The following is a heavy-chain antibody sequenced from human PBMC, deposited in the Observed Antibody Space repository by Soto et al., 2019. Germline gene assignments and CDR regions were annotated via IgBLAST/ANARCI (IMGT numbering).Heavy chain of an antibody. CDR3: AKDPERWLQRCFDY. V-gene: IGHV3-9*01. J-gene: IGHJ4*02. CDR1: GFTFDDYA. CDR2: ISWNSGSI. Sequence: GGSLRLSCAASGFTFDDYAMHWVRQAPGKGLEWVSGISWNSGSIGYADSVKGRFTISRDNAKNSLYLQMNSLRAEDTALYYCAKDPERWLQRCFDYWGQGTLVTVSS. D-gene: IGHD5-12*01.